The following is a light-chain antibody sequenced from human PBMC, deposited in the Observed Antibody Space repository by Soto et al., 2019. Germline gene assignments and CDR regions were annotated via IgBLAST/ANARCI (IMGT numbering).Light chain of an antibody. CDR1: RSISSN. Sequence: EMVMTQSPATLSVSPGERVTLSCRASRSISSNLAWYQQKPGQAPRLLIYGASTRATGIPARFSGSGSGTDFTLTISSLEPEDFAVYYCQQRSNWPYTFGQGTKVDIK. CDR3: QQRSNWPYT. V-gene: IGKV3-11*01. J-gene: IGKJ2*01. CDR2: GAS.